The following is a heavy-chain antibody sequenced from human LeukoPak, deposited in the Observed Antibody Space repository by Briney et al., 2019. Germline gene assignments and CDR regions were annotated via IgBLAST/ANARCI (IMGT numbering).Heavy chain of an antibody. Sequence: PGGSLRLSCAASGVTFSGYWMHWVRQAPGKGLEWVSIIHYDGKIRYAGSVGGRFTIYRDDSENTLFLQMNSLRVDDTAVYFCASGDGYLQPYWGQGTLVTVSS. CDR2: IHYDGKI. J-gene: IGHJ4*02. CDR3: ASGDGYLQPY. V-gene: IGHV3-53*01. D-gene: IGHD2-21*01. CDR1: GVTFSGYW.